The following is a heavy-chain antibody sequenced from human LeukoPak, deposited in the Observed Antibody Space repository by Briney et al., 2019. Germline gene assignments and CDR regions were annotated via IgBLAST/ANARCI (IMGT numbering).Heavy chain of an antibody. CDR1: GGSFSGYY. Sequence: PSETLSLTCAVYGGSFSGYYWSWIRQPPGKGLEWIGEINHSGSTNYNPSFKSRVTISVDTSKNQFSLKLSSVTAADTAVYYCASKGSARRVAFDIWGQGTMVTVSS. V-gene: IGHV4-34*01. CDR2: INHSGST. D-gene: IGHD3-10*01. CDR3: ASKGSARRVAFDI. J-gene: IGHJ3*02.